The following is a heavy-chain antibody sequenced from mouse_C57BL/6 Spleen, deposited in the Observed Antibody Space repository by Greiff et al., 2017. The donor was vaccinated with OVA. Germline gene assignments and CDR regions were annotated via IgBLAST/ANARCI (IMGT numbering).Heavy chain of an antibody. D-gene: IGHD3-2*02. Sequence: LQESGPELVKPGASVKISCKASGYAFSSSWMNWVKQRPGKGLEWIGRIYPGDGDTNYNGKFKGKATLTADKSSSTAYMQLSSLTSEDSAVYFCARWGSSGYYFDYWGQGTTLTVSS. J-gene: IGHJ2*01. CDR2: IYPGDGDT. V-gene: IGHV1-82*01. CDR1: GYAFSSSW. CDR3: ARWGSSGYYFDY.